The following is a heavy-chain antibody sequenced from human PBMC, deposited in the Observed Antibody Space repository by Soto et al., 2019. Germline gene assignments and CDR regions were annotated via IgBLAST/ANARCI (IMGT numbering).Heavy chain of an antibody. V-gene: IGHV4-39*01. CDR3: ARQIAVAGNWAFDI. J-gene: IGHJ3*02. Sequence: PSETLSLTCTASGGSISSTYYWGWLRQPPGEGLEWIASLHHSMANYSNVSLKSRVTTSVDTSRAHFSLRLNSVTAADTAVYYCARQIAVAGNWAFDIWGQGTVVTVSS. D-gene: IGHD6-19*01. CDR1: GGSISSTYY. CDR2: LHHSMAN.